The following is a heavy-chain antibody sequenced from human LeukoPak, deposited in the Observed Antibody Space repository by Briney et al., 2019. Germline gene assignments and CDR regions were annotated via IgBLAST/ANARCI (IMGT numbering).Heavy chain of an antibody. CDR3: ARCQERNYDILTGAYYYGMDV. CDR2: ISTYNGNT. Sequence: ASVKVSCKAPGYTFTSYGVSWVRQAPGQGLEWMGWISTYNGNTNYAQKFQGRVTITADESTSTAYMELSSLRSEDTAVYYCARCQERNYDILTGAYYYGMDVWGQGTTVTVSS. J-gene: IGHJ6*02. V-gene: IGHV1-18*01. D-gene: IGHD3-9*01. CDR1: GYTFTSYG.